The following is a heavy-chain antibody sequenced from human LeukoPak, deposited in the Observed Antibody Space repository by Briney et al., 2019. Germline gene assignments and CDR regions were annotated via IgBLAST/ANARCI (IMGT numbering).Heavy chain of an antibody. CDR1: GGSISSYY. V-gene: IGHV4-59*08. D-gene: IGHD4-23*01. CDR3: ARSPATVGWYFDL. J-gene: IGHJ2*01. CDR2: IYYSGST. Sequence: SETLSLTCTVSGGSISSYYWSWIRQPPGKGLEWIGYIYYSGSTNYNPSLKSRVTISVDTSKNQFSLKLSSVTAADTAVYYCARSPATVGWYFDLWGRGTLVTVSS.